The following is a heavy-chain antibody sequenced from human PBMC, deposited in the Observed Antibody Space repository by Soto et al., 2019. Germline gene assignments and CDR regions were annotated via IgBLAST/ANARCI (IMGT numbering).Heavy chain of an antibody. V-gene: IGHV3-23*01. CDR3: AKVGYDGSGSYYNTRVGYYYYYYMDV. D-gene: IGHD3-10*01. J-gene: IGHJ6*03. CDR1: GFTFSSYA. CDR2: ISGSGGST. Sequence: PGGSLRLSCAASGFTFSSYAMSWVRQAPGKGLEWVSAISGSGGSTYYADSVKGRFTISRDDSKNTLYLQMNSLRAEDTAVYYCAKVGYDGSGSYYNTRVGYYYYYYMDVWGKGTTVTVSS.